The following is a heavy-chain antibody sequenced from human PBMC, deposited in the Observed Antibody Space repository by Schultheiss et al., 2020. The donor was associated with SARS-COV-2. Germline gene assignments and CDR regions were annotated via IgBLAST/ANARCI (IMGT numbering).Heavy chain of an antibody. CDR2: INPNSGGT. Sequence: ASVKVSCKASGYTFTGYYMHWVRQAPGQGLEWMGWINPNSGGTNYAQKFQGRVTMTTDTSTSTAYMELSSLRSEDTAVYYCASFRGSGSYDWFDPWGQGTLVTVSS. CDR3: ASFRGSGSYDWFDP. V-gene: IGHV1-2*02. CDR1: GYTFTGYY. D-gene: IGHD1-26*01. J-gene: IGHJ5*02.